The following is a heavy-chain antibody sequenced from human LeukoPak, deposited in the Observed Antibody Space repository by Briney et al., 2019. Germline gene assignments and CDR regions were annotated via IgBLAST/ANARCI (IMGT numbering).Heavy chain of an antibody. CDR1: GFTFSSYA. CDR3: AKAGPYYDFWSGYYSTGPSFDY. V-gene: IGHV3-23*01. CDR2: ISGGGGST. Sequence: GGSLRLSCAASGFTFSSYAMSWVRQAPGKGLEWVSAISGGGGSTYYADSVKGRFTISRDNSKNTLYLQMNSLRAEDTAVYYCAKAGPYYDFWSGYYSTGPSFDYWGQGTLVTVSS. D-gene: IGHD3-3*01. J-gene: IGHJ4*02.